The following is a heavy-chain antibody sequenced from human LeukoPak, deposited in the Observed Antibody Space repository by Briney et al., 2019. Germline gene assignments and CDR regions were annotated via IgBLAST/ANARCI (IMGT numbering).Heavy chain of an antibody. V-gene: IGHV3-30*18. Sequence: GGSLRLSCAASGFTFSSYGMHWVRQAPGKGLEWVAVISYDGSNKYYADSVKGRFTISRDNSKNTPYLQMNSLRAEDTAVYYCAKNGYDNQGVYFDYWGQGTLVTVSS. CDR2: ISYDGSNK. D-gene: IGHD3-22*01. J-gene: IGHJ4*02. CDR1: GFTFSSYG. CDR3: AKNGYDNQGVYFDY.